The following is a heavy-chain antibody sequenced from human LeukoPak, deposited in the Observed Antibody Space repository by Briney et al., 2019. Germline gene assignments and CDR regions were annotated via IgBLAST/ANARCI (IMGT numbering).Heavy chain of an antibody. J-gene: IGHJ5*02. CDR1: GFTFSSYS. CDR2: ISSSSSYI. Sequence: GGSLRLSCAASGFTFSSYSMNWVRQAPGKGLEWVSSISSSSSYIYYADSVKGRFTISRDNAKNSLYLQMNSLRAEDTAVYYCARDQRRSAEDIVVVPAAYPRAFDPWGQGTLVTVSS. D-gene: IGHD2-2*01. CDR3: ARDQRRSAEDIVVVPAAYPRAFDP. V-gene: IGHV3-21*01.